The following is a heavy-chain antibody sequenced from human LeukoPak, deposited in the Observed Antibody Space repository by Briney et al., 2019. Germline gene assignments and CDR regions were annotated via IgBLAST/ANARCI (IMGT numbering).Heavy chain of an antibody. D-gene: IGHD1-26*01. CDR2: IYQSGST. J-gene: IGHJ3*02. V-gene: IGHV4-4*02. CDR3: ARSVSGSYGAFDI. CDR1: GGSLSRSNW. Sequence: SGTLSLTCAVSGGSLSRSNWWSWVRQPPGKGLEWIGEIYQSGSTNYNPSLKSRVTILVDNSKNQFSLKVSSVTAADTAVYFCARSVSGSYGAFDIWGQGTLVTVSS.